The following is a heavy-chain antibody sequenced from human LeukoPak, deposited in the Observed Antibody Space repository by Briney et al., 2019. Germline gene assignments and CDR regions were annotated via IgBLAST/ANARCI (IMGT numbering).Heavy chain of an antibody. CDR1: GLPFKSFE. CDR3: AREDDNWNDLDY. Sequence: GGSLRPSLAAPGLPFKSFEITGVRQAPGKGRGGVSYISSSGTTIYYADSVKGRFAISRDNAKNSLYLQMNSLRAEDTAIYYCAREDDNWNDLDYWGQGTLVTVSS. D-gene: IGHD1-1*01. V-gene: IGHV3-48*03. CDR2: ISSSGTTI. J-gene: IGHJ4*02.